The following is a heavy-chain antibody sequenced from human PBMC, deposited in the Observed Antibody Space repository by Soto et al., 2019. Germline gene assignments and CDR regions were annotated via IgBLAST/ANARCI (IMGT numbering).Heavy chain of an antibody. Sequence: GESLKISCKGSGYSFTSYWISWVRQMPGKGLAWMGRIDPSDSYTNYSPSFQRHVTISADKSISTAYLQWSSLKASDTAMYYCATPFITMVRGVISPYYYGMDVWSQGTTVTVSS. CDR2: IDPSDSYT. CDR1: GYSFTSYW. J-gene: IGHJ6*02. CDR3: ATPFITMVRGVISPYYYGMDV. V-gene: IGHV5-10-1*01. D-gene: IGHD3-10*01.